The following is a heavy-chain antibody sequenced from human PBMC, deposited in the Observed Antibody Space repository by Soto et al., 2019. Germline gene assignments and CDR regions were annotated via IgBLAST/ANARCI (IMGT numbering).Heavy chain of an antibody. Sequence: SETLSLTCGVSGGSISSGGYSWNWIRQPPGKGLEWIGYIYQSGSSYYNPSLKSRVTISIDRSKNQFSLKLSSVTAADTAMYCCARAHYYYGMDVWGQGTTVTVSS. V-gene: IGHV4-30-2*01. J-gene: IGHJ6*01. CDR1: GGSISSGGYS. CDR3: ARAHYYYGMDV. CDR2: IYQSGSS.